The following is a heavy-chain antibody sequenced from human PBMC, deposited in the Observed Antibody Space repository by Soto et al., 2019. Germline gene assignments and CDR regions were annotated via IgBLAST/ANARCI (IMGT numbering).Heavy chain of an antibody. CDR3: ARGFDFWSGYWGFDP. J-gene: IGHJ5*02. CDR1: GGSISSGDYY. D-gene: IGHD3-3*01. CDR2: IYYSGST. Sequence: SETLSLTCTVSGGSISSGDYYWSWIRQPPGKGLEWIGYIYYSGSTYYNPSLKSRVTISVDTSKNQFSLKLSSVTAADTAVCYCARGFDFWSGYWGFDPWGQGTLVTVSS. V-gene: IGHV4-30-4*01.